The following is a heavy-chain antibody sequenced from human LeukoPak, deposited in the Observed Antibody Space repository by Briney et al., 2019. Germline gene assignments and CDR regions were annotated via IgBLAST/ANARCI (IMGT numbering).Heavy chain of an antibody. V-gene: IGHV3-33*06. CDR1: GFTFSSYC. CDR3: AKDRGIVGATAYFQH. J-gene: IGHJ1*01. CDR2: IWYDGSNK. Sequence: PGRSLRLSCAASGFTFSSYCMHWVRQAPGKGLEWVAVIWYDGSNKYYADSVKGRFTISRDNSKSTLYLQMNSLRAEDTAVYYCAKDRGIVGATAYFQHWGQGTLVTVSS. D-gene: IGHD1-26*01.